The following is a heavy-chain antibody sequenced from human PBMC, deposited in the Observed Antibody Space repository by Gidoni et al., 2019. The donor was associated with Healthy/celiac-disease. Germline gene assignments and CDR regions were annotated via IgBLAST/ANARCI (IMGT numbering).Heavy chain of an antibody. CDR3: AKDRVGATVRDWLGAFDI. J-gene: IGHJ3*02. D-gene: IGHD1-26*01. CDR1: GFTFRSYG. Sequence: QVQLVESGGGVVQPGRSLRLSCAASGFTFRSYGMHWVRQAPGKGLEWVAVISYDGSNKYYADSVKGRFTISRDNSKNTLYLQMNSLRAEDTAVYYCAKDRVGATVRDWLGAFDIWGQGTMVTVSS. V-gene: IGHV3-30*18. CDR2: ISYDGSNK.